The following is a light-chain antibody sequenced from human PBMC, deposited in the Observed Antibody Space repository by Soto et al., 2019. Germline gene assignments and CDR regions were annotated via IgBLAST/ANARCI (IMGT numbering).Light chain of an antibody. CDR2: WAS. CDR1: QSVLYSSNNKNY. J-gene: IGKJ2*01. V-gene: IGKV4-1*01. Sequence: DIVMTQSPDSLAVSLGERATINCKSSQSVLYSSNNKNYLAWYLQKPGQPPNLLIYWASTRESGVPDRFSGSGSGTDFTLTISSLQAEDVAVYYCQQYYSTPYTFGQGTRLEIK. CDR3: QQYYSTPYT.